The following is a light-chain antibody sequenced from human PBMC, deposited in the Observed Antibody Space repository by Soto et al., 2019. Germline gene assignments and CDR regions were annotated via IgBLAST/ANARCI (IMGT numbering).Light chain of an antibody. CDR3: QQYGGSPIT. CDR1: QSVSRRS. CDR2: GAS. V-gene: IGKV3-20*01. Sequence: EIVLTQSPGTLSLSPGGRATLSCRASQSVSRRSAWYQQRPGQSPRLLISGASMRASGVPVRFIGSGSGTDFTLTITILEPEDFAVYYCQQYGGSPITFGLGTRLEIK. J-gene: IGKJ5*01.